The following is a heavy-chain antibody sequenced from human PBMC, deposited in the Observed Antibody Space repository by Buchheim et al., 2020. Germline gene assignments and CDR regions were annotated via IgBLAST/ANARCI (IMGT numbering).Heavy chain of an antibody. CDR1: GFTFSSYA. J-gene: IGHJ4*02. CDR3: ARDPSGNHDFDF. D-gene: IGHD6-25*01. V-gene: IGHV3-48*03. CDR2: ITSNGGTM. Sequence: EVQLVESGGGVVQPGGSLRLSCAASGFTFSSYAMNWVRQAPGKGLEWLSFITSNGGTMHYADSVKGRFTISRDNAKNSLYLQMNSLRAEDTAVDYCARDPSGNHDFDFWGQGT.